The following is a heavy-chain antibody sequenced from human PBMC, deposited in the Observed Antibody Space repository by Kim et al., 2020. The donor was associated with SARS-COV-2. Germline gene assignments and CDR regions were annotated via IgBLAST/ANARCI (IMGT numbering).Heavy chain of an antibody. CDR3: ARDLVSGRDYDILTGYYNVISRYYGMDV. J-gene: IGHJ6*02. D-gene: IGHD3-9*01. V-gene: IGHV3-21*01. Sequence: GGSLRLSCAASGFTFSSYSMNWVRQAPGKGLEWVSSISSSSSYIYYAHSVKGRFTISRDNAKNSLYLQMNSLRAEDTAVYYCARDLVSGRDYDILTGYYNVISRYYGMDVWGQGTTVTVSS. CDR2: ISSSSSYI. CDR1: GFTFSSYS.